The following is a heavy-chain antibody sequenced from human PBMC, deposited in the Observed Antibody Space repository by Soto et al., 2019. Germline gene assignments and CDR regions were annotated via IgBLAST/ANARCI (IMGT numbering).Heavy chain of an antibody. Sequence: GGSLRLSCAASGFTFSSYAMHWVRQAPGKGLEWVAVISYDGSNKYYADSVKGRFTISRDNSKNTLYLQMNSLRAEDTAVYYCARDIRIYCCCDGCYWPDLYSCSQRTLVPVSA. V-gene: IGHV3-30-3*01. CDR2: ISYDGSNK. CDR3: ARDIRIYCCCDGCYWPDLYS. CDR1: GFTFSSYA. D-gene: IGHD2-15*01. J-gene: IGHJ5*01.